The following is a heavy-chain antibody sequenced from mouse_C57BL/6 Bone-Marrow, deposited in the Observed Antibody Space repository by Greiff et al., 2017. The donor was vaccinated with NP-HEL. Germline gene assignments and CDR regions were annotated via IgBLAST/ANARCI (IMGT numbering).Heavy chain of an antibody. CDR3: TLYYDYDRAFAY. Sequence: VQLQQSGAELVRPGASVKLSCTASGFNIKDDYMHWVKQRPEQGLEWIGWIDPENGDTEYASKFQGKATIPADTSSNTAYLQLSSLTSEDTAVYYCTLYYDYDRAFAYWGQGTLVTVSA. V-gene: IGHV14-4*01. D-gene: IGHD2-4*01. CDR2: IDPENGDT. CDR1: GFNIKDDY. J-gene: IGHJ3*01.